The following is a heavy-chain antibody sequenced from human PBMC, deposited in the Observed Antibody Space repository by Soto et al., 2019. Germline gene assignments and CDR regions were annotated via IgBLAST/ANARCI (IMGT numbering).Heavy chain of an antibody. CDR2: ISAYNGNT. CDR1: GYTFTSYG. D-gene: IGHD5-18*01. Sequence: ASVKVSCKASGYTFTSYGISWVRQDPGQGLEWMGWISAYNGNTNYAQKLQGRVTMTTDTSTSTAYMELRSLRSDDTAVYYCADGSGYSYGYGYYYGMDVWGQGTTVTVSS. V-gene: IGHV1-18*01. CDR3: ADGSGYSYGYGYYYGMDV. J-gene: IGHJ6*02.